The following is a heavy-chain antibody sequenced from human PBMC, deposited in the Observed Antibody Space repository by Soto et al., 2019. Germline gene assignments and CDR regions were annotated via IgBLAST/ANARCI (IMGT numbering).Heavy chain of an antibody. Sequence: PSETLSLTCTVSGGSISSSNYYWGWIRQPPGKGLKWIGSGTTYNNKPSLRSRVTISVDTSKEEFSLKLSSVTAADTAVYYCATYGGDTGRFDYWGQGTLVTVSS. CDR2: SGTT. D-gene: IGHD4-17*01. V-gene: IGHV4-39*01. CDR1: GGSISSSNYY. J-gene: IGHJ4*02. CDR3: ATYGGDTGRFDY.